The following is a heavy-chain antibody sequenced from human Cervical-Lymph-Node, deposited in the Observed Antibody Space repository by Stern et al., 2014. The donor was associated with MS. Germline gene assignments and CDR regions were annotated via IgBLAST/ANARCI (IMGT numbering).Heavy chain of an antibody. CDR1: GGSISSYY. CDR2: IYYSGST. V-gene: IGHV4-59*01. Sequence: QVQLQESGPGLLKPSETLSLTCTVSGGSISSYYWSWIRQPTGKGLEWIGYIYYSGSTNYNPSLKSRVTISVDTSKNQFSLKLSSVTAADTAVYYCARDDGITPFDYWGQGTLVTVSS. CDR3: ARDDGITPFDY. D-gene: IGHD1-26*01. J-gene: IGHJ4*02.